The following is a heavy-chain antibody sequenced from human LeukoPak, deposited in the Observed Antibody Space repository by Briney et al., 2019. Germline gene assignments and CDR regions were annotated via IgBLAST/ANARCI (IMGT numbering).Heavy chain of an antibody. Sequence: GGSLRLSCAASGFTFSSYAMHWVRQAPGKGLEWVSSISSSSSYIYYADSVKGRFTISRDNAKNSLYLQMNSLRAEDTAVYYCATPVWGASVGATNSYFDYWGQGTLVTVSS. CDR3: ATPVWGASVGATNSYFDY. D-gene: IGHD1-26*01. CDR1: GFTFSSYA. CDR2: ISSSSSYI. V-gene: IGHV3-21*01. J-gene: IGHJ4*02.